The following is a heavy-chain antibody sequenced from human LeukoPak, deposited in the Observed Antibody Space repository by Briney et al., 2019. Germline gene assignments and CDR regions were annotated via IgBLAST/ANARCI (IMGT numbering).Heavy chain of an antibody. Sequence: SETLSLTCTVSGGSISSSSYYWGWIRQPPGKGLEWIGSIYYSGSTYYNPSLKSRVTISADTSKNQFSLKLSSVTAADTAVYYCARHSSGNFDYWGQGTLVTVSS. CDR1: GGSISSSSYY. CDR3: ARHSSGNFDY. J-gene: IGHJ4*02. V-gene: IGHV4-39*01. D-gene: IGHD6-19*01. CDR2: IYYSGST.